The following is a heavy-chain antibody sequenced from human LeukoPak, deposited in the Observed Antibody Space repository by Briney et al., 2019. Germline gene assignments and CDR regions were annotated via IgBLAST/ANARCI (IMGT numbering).Heavy chain of an antibody. J-gene: IGHJ6*03. CDR1: GFTFSSYS. CDR3: ARDYFDSSDYPQTYYYYYMDV. CDR2: ISSTSTFI. V-gene: IGHV3-21*01. Sequence: GGSLRLSCAASGFTFSSYSMNWVRQAPGEGLEWVASISSTSTFIYSADSVKGRFTISRDTAKNSLFLQMNSLRAEDTAIYYCARDYFDSSDYPQTYYYYYMDVWGKGTTVTVSS. D-gene: IGHD3-22*01.